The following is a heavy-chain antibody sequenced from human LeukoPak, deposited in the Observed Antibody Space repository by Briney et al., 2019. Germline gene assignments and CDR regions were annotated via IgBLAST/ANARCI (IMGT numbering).Heavy chain of an antibody. CDR1: GFTFSSHA. J-gene: IGHJ4*02. V-gene: IGHV3-23*01. D-gene: IGHD1-26*01. Sequence: GGSLRLSCAASGFTFSSHAMSWVRQAPGKGLEWVSAISTSGGSAYYADSVKGRFTISRDNSKNTLYLQMNSLRAEDTAVYYCAKEPYSGSQLLDYWGQGTLVTVSS. CDR3: AKEPYSGSQLLDY. CDR2: ISTSGGSA.